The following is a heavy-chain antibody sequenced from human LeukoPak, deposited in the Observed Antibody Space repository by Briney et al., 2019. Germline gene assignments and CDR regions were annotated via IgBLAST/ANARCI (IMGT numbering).Heavy chain of an antibody. CDR2: ISYDGSNK. V-gene: IGHV3-30*18. Sequence: GGSLRLSCAASGFTFSSYGMHWVRQAPGKGLEWVAVISYDGSNKYYADSVKGRLTISRDNSKNTLYLQMNSLRAEDTAVYYCAKEDRDYDFWSGLNYYYGMDVWGQGTTVTVSS. CDR3: AKEDRDYDFWSGLNYYYGMDV. J-gene: IGHJ6*02. D-gene: IGHD3-3*01. CDR1: GFTFSSYG.